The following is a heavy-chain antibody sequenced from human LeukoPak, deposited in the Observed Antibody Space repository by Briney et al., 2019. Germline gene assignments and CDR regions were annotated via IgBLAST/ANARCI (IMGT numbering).Heavy chain of an antibody. CDR3: VEGDDYSDFDY. CDR1: GFTFNIYV. CDR2: ISGSGST. J-gene: IGHJ4*02. Sequence: GGALRLSCVAAGFTFNIYVMSWVRQAPAKGLEWVSGISGSGSTYYADSVKGRFTISRDNSKNTLYLQMNSLRAEDTAVYYGVEGDDYSDFDYWGQGTLVTVSS. V-gene: IGHV3-23*01. D-gene: IGHD4-11*01.